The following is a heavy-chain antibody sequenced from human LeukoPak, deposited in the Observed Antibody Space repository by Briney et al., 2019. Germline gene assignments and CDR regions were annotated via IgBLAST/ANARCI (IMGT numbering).Heavy chain of an antibody. Sequence: GGSLRLSCAASGFTFSSYAMSWVRQAPGKGLEWVSAISGSGGSTYYADSVKGRFTISRDNSKNTLYLQVNSLRAEDTAVYYCGSICSSTSCYKYGMDVWGQGTTVTVSS. D-gene: IGHD2-2*02. J-gene: IGHJ6*02. CDR2: ISGSGGST. CDR1: GFTFSSYA. V-gene: IGHV3-23*01. CDR3: GSICSSTSCYKYGMDV.